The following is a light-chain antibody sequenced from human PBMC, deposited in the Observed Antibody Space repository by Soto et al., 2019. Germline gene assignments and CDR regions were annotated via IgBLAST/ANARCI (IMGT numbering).Light chain of an antibody. J-gene: IGKJ4*01. CDR3: QQSYSTPLT. CDR1: ESIRTY. Sequence: IQMTHSPSSLSASVGDRVTLTCRASESIRTYLNWYQQKPGKAPKLLIYAASSLQSGVPSRFSGSGSGTDFILTISSLQPEDFATYHCQQSYSTPLTFGGGTKVDIK. CDR2: AAS. V-gene: IGKV1-39*01.